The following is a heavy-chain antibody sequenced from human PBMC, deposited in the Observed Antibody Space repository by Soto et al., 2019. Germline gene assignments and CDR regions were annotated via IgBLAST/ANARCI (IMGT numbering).Heavy chain of an antibody. J-gene: IGHJ3*02. Sequence: ASVKVSCKASGYPFTKYLMHWVRQAPGQGLEWMGIINPSGGTTNYAQKFQGRVTMTRDTSTSTVYMELSSLRSEDTAVYYCARAAGGSGSFSYAFDIWGQGTMVTVSS. CDR3: ARAAGGSGSFSYAFDI. CDR2: INPSGGTT. CDR1: GYPFTKYL. V-gene: IGHV1-46*03. D-gene: IGHD3-10*01.